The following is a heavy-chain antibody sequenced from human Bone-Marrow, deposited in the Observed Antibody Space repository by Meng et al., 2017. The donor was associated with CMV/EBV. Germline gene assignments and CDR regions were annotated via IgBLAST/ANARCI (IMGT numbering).Heavy chain of an antibody. CDR2: ISWNSGSI. J-gene: IGHJ4*02. CDR3: AREIGDFWSGYFGGGGAYFDF. D-gene: IGHD3-3*01. V-gene: IGHV3-9*01. Sequence: SLKISCAASGFTFDDYAMHWVRQAPGKGLEWVSGISWNSGSIGYADSVKGRFTISRDNAKNSLYLQMNSLRAEDTAVYYCAREIGDFWSGYFGGGGAYFDFWGQGTLVTVSS. CDR1: GFTFDDYA.